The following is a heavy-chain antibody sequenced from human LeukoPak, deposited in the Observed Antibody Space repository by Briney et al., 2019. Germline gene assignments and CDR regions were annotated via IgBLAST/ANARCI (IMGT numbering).Heavy chain of an antibody. CDR2: ILNNDIGGNA. Sequence: PGGSLRLSCTASGFTFSSSTMSWVRQAPGKRPEWVSGILNNDIGGNAYYADAVKGRFTISRDDSKSTLYLEMNSLRAEDTAMYYCVKEIKYVGATYLHYWGQGTLVTVSS. V-gene: IGHV3-23*01. J-gene: IGHJ4*02. D-gene: IGHD1-26*01. CDR1: GFTFSSST. CDR3: VKEIKYVGATYLHY.